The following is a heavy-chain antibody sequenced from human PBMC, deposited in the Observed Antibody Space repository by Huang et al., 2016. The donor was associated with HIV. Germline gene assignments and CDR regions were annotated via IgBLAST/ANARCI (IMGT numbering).Heavy chain of an antibody. D-gene: IGHD2-15*01. CDR3: ARVARGPNWYFDL. Sequence: QVLVQESGPGLAKPSETLSLTCTVSGGSISSHHWSWIRQAPGKGLEWIGTMFYSGSTKTNPSLKSRVTISVDTSKNQISLRVASVTAADSAVYFCARVARGPNWYFDLWGRGTLVTVSS. CDR1: GGSISSHH. CDR2: MFYSGST. V-gene: IGHV4-59*11. J-gene: IGHJ2*01.